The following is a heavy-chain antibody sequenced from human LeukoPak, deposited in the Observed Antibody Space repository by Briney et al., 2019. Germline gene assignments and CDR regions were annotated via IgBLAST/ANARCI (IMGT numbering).Heavy chain of an antibody. D-gene: IGHD4-17*01. CDR1: GFIFSNYA. V-gene: IGHV3-23*01. CDR3: ARDMTTVTTTLQY. J-gene: IGHJ4*02. Sequence: GGSLRLSCGASGFIFSNYAMSWVRQAPAKGLEWVSAISGSGVYTYYADSVKGRFTISRDISNNTLYLQLNSLRAEDTAMYYCARDMTTVTTTLQYWGQGTLVTVSS. CDR2: ISGSGVYT.